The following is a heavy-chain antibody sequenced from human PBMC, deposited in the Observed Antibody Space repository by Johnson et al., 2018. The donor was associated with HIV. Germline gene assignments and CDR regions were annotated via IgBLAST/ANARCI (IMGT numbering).Heavy chain of an antibody. CDR3: ARGAANDAFDI. CDR2: IYSGDYT. J-gene: IGHJ3*02. D-gene: IGHD1-26*01. V-gene: IGHV3-66*01. CDR1: GFIFDDYG. Sequence: VQLVESGGGVLRPGASLRLSCEGFGFIFDDYGLNWVRQGPGKGLEWVSLIYSGDYTYYADSVKDRFVISRDKSKNTLYLQMNSLRAEDTAVYYCARGAANDAFDIWGQGTMVTVSS.